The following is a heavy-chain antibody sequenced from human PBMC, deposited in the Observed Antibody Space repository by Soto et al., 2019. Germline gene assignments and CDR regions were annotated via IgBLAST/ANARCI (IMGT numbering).Heavy chain of an antibody. CDR1: GITFSNYA. Sequence: WALRLSCTASGITFSNYAMTWVRQAPRKGLEWVSSISTSGGRPYYADSVKGRFTISRDNSKNTLYLQMNSPRVEDTAVYYCAKDPDRYDYVWGTYRYIDHWGQGTLVTVSS. D-gene: IGHD3-16*02. V-gene: IGHV3-23*01. CDR3: AKDPDRYDYVWGTYRYIDH. CDR2: ISTSGGRP. J-gene: IGHJ4*02.